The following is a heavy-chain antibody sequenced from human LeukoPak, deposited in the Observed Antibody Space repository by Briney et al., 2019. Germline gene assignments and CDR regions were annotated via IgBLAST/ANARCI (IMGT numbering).Heavy chain of an antibody. V-gene: IGHV3-74*01. D-gene: IGHD3-16*01. CDR1: GFTFTTYW. J-gene: IGHJ4*02. CDR3: ARTSPTSHFDF. Sequence: GGSLRLSCVASGFTFTTYWMHWVRQAPGKGLVWVSRINGDGSNSNYADSVKGRFTISRDNARNILYLQMNGLRAEDTALYYCARTSPTSHFDFWGQGTLVTVSS. CDR2: INGDGSNS.